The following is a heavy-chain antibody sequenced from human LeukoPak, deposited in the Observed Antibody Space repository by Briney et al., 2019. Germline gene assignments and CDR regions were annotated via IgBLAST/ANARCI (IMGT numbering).Heavy chain of an antibody. CDR1: GFTFDDYA. CDR2: ISWNSGSI. J-gene: IGHJ6*03. D-gene: IGHD2-2*01. CDR3: AKTGCSSTSCQYYYYYYYMDV. V-gene: IGHV3-9*01. Sequence: PGGSLRLSCAASGFTFDDYAMHWVRQAPGKGLEWVSGISWNSGSIGYADSVKGRFTISRDNAKNSLYLRMNSLRAEDTALYYCAKTGCSSTSCQYYYYYYYMDVWGKGTAVTVSS.